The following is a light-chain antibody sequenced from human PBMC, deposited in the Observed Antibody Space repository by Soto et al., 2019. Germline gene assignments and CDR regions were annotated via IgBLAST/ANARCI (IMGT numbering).Light chain of an antibody. Sequence: IQVTQSPSSLSASVGDRVTITCRASQDIRKDLGWYQQKPGKAPKLLIYDASNLETGVPSRFSGSGSGTYFSFTISSLQPEDFATYYCQQYSNLITFGQGTRLEIK. CDR2: DAS. J-gene: IGKJ5*01. CDR1: QDIRKD. V-gene: IGKV1-33*01. CDR3: QQYSNLIT.